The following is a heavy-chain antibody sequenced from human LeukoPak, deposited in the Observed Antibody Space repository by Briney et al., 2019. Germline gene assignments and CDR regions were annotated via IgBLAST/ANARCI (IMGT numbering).Heavy chain of an antibody. D-gene: IGHD2-2*01. Sequence: TSETLSLTCNVSGVSVSDGRYYWTWIRQHPGKGLEWIGYKYYSGSAKYNPSLKSRITISIDTSKNQFYLQLSSVTAADTATYYCATPYCSSISCLDVFNVWGQGTRVTVSS. CDR2: KYYSGSA. CDR1: GVSVSDGRYY. CDR3: ATPYCSSISCLDVFNV. V-gene: IGHV4-31*03. J-gene: IGHJ3*01.